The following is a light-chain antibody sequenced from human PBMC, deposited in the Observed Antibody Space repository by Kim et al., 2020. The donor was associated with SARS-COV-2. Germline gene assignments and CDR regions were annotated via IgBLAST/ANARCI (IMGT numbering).Light chain of an antibody. CDR1: SLRNYY. CDR3: NSRDISGNHWV. J-gene: IGLJ3*02. Sequence: ALGQTVTITCQGDSLRNYYATWYQQKPRQAPFLVISGKNNRPSGIPDRFSGSTSGNTASLTISGAQAEDEADYYCNSRDISGNHWVFGGGTRLTVL. CDR2: GKN. V-gene: IGLV3-19*01.